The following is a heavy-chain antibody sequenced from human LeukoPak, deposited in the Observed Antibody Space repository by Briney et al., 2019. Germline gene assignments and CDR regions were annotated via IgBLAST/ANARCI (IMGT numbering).Heavy chain of an antibody. CDR3: ARHKYGDHSDTRPYYFDS. V-gene: IGHV4-39*01. Sequence: SETLSLTCTVSGGSIDSRTYYWGWILQPPGKRLERIGSVFYSGKTFSNPSLRSRLTMSVDTSKNQFSLTLRSVTASDTAVYTCARHKYGDHSDTRPYYFDSWGQGTLVTVSS. CDR1: GGSIDSRTYY. J-gene: IGHJ4*02. D-gene: IGHD3-22*01. CDR2: VFYSGKT.